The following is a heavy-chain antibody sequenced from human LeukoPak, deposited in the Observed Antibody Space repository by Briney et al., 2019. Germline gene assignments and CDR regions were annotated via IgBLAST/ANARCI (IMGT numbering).Heavy chain of an antibody. V-gene: IGHV4-61*02. Sequence: SQTLSLTCTVSGGSISSGSYYWSWIRQPAGKGLEWIGRIYTSGSTNYIPSLKSRVTISVDTSKNQFSLKLSSVTAADTAVYYCARASCGGDCYSFYYYYYMDVWGKGTTVTVSS. J-gene: IGHJ6*03. CDR2: IYTSGST. CDR3: ARASCGGDCYSFYYYYYMDV. CDR1: GGSISSGSYY. D-gene: IGHD2-21*01.